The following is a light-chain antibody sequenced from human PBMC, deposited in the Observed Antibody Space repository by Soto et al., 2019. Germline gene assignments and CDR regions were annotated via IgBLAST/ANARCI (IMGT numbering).Light chain of an antibody. V-gene: IGLV2-14*03. CDR3: ASFTSTYSYV. J-gene: IGLJ1*01. CDR2: HVP. CDR1: SSDVGGYNY. Sequence: QSVLTQPASVSGSPGQSITISCTGTSSDVGGYNYVSWYQHHPGKAPKLMIYHVPVRPSGVSNRFSGSKSDDTASLTISGLQAEDEADYYCASFTSTYSYVFGTGTKLTVL.